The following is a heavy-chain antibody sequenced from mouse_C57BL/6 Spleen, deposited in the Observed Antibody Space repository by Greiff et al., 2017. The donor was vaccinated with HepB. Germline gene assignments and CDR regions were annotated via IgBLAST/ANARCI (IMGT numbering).Heavy chain of an antibody. J-gene: IGHJ2*01. CDR3: ARHGTTVVARYYFDY. CDR2: ISSGGSYT. D-gene: IGHD1-1*01. Sequence: EVHLVESGGDLVKPGGSLKLSCAASGFTFSTYGMSWVRQTPDKRLEWVATISSGGSYTYYPDSVKGRFTISRDNAKNTLYLQMSSLKSEDTAMYYCARHGTTVVARYYFDYWGQGTTLTVSS. CDR1: GFTFSTYG. V-gene: IGHV5-6*01.